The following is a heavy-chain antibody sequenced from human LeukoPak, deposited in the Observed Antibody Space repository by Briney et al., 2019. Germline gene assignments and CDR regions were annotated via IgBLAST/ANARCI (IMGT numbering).Heavy chain of an antibody. V-gene: IGHV3-48*04. D-gene: IGHD1-7*01. CDR1: GFSFSSFS. CDR2: IRTSGTNT. Sequence: GGSLRLSCAASGFSFSSFSMNWVRQAPGKGLEWVSYIRTSGTNTDYTGSVKGRFTISRDNAKNSLYLQMNSLRAEDTAVYYCARMNYVSSGWGAPFDYWGQGTLVTVSS. CDR3: ARMNYVSSGWGAPFDY. J-gene: IGHJ4*02.